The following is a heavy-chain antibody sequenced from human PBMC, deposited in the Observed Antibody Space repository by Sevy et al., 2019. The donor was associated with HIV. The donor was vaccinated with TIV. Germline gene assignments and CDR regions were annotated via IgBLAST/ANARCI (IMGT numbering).Heavy chain of an antibody. Sequence: GGSLRLSCAASGFTFSSYAMSWVRQAPGKGLEWVSAISGSGGSTYYADSVKGRFTISRDNSKNMLYLQMNSLRAEYTAVYYCASLLYYYGMDVWGQGTTVTVSS. J-gene: IGHJ6*02. CDR3: ASLLYYYGMDV. V-gene: IGHV3-23*01. CDR1: GFTFSSYA. CDR2: ISGSGGST.